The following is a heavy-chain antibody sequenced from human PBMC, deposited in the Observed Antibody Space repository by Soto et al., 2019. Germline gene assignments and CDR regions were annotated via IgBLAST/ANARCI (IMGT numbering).Heavy chain of an antibody. CDR1: GYTFTSYD. CDR2: MNTNSGNT. CDR3: ARETVSWFDT. V-gene: IGHV1-8*01. Sequence: QVQLVQSGAEVKKPGASVKVSCKASGYTFTSYDINWVRQATGQGLEWMGWMNTNSGNTGYAQTLQSRVTMTRNTPISTAYMELSSQKSADTAVYYCARETVSWFDTWGQGTLVTVSS. J-gene: IGHJ5*02.